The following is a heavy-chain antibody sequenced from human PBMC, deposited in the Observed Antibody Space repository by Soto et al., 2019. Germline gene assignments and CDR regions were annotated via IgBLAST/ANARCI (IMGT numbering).Heavy chain of an antibody. D-gene: IGHD1-26*01. CDR2: IHHSGST. CDR1: GGSISSGQNL. CDR3: ARDTGTYPYYFDS. V-gene: IGHV4-30-4*01. J-gene: IGHJ4*02. Sequence: SETLSLTCTVSGGSISSGQNLWNWIRQSPGKGLEWIGYIHHSGSTYYNPSLKSRLTISVDTSKNQISLKLNSVTAADTAVYYCARDTGTYPYYFDSWGQGTLVTVSS.